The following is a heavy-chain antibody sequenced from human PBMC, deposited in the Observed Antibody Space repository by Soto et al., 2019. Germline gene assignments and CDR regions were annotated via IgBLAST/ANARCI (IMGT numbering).Heavy chain of an antibody. Sequence: GGSLRLSCTASGFTFSSYSMNWVRQAPGKGLEWVSSISSSSSYIYYADSVKGRFTISRDNAKNSLFLQMNSLRAEDTAVYYCAKSPTAAGDYYFDYWGQGTLVTVSS. J-gene: IGHJ4*02. D-gene: IGHD6-13*01. V-gene: IGHV3-21*01. CDR3: AKSPTAAGDYYFDY. CDR2: ISSSSSYI. CDR1: GFTFSSYS.